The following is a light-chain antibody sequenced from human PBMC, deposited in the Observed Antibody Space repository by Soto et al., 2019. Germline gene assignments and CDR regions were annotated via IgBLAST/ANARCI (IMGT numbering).Light chain of an antibody. CDR1: QSVSSY. CDR2: DAS. CDR3: QQRSNWLIT. Sequence: EIVLTQSPDALSLSPGERATLSCRASQSVSSYLAWYQQKHGQAPRLLIYDASNRATGIPARFSGSGSGTDLTITISSLEPEDFEVYYCQQRSNWLITFGQGTRLEIK. J-gene: IGKJ5*01. V-gene: IGKV3-11*01.